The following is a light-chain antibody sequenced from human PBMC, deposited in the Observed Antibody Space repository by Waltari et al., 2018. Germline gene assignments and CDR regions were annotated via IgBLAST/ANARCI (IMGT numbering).Light chain of an antibody. CDR3: QQRSNWPRT. CDR2: DAS. Sequence: LGLTRFPATLTLSAVDSATITCTASQSVSSYLAWYQQKPGQAPRLLIYDASSRATGIPARFSGSGSGTDFTLTISSLEPEDFAVYYCQQRSNWPRTFGQGTKLEIK. V-gene: IGKV3-11*01. J-gene: IGKJ2*01. CDR1: QSVSSY.